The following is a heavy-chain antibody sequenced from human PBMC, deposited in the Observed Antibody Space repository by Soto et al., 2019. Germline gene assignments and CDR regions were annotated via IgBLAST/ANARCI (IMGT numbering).Heavy chain of an antibody. CDR2: IYWDDDK. Sequence: QITLKESGPALVKPTQTLTLTCTFSGFSLSTNAMGVGWIRQPPGKALEWLAVIYWDDDKRYSPSLKSRLTITKDTSKNQVVLILTNMDPVDTATYYCAHTSAKPTFDFWGQGTLVTVSS. J-gene: IGHJ4*02. CDR1: GFSLSTNAMG. V-gene: IGHV2-5*02. CDR3: AHTSAKPTFDF.